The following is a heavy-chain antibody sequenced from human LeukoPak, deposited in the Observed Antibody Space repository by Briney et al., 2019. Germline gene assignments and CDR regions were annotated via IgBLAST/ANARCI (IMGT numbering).Heavy chain of an antibody. CDR2: ISYDGSNQ. CDR3: ARERIMYYDFFSAYT. J-gene: IGHJ5*02. V-gene: IGHV3-30*03. D-gene: IGHD3-3*01. CDR1: GFSFRSYA. Sequence: GGSLRLSCAGSGFSFRSYAMHWVRQAPGKGLERVALISYDGSNQYYAESVKGRFIISRDNSNDILHLQMNSLTAEDTALYYCARERIMYYDFFSAYTWSQGTLVTVSS.